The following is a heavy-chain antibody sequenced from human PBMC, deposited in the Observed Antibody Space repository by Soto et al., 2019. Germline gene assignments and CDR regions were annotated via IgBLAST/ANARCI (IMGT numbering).Heavy chain of an antibody. V-gene: IGHV4-4*02. Sequence: SDTLSLTCAVSGGSISSSNWGSWVRQPPGKGLEWIGEIYHSGSTNYNPSLKSRVTISVDKSKNQFSLKLSSVTAADTAVYYCARSPDSSGYYPRWYYYGMDVWGQGTTVT. CDR3: ARSPDSSGYYPRWYYYGMDV. CDR1: GGSISSSNW. J-gene: IGHJ6*02. CDR2: IYHSGST. D-gene: IGHD3-22*01.